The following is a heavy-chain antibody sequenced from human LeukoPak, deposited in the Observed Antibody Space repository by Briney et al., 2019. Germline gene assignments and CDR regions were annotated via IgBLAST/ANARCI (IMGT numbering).Heavy chain of an antibody. CDR1: GYLFNTYG. CDR3: ARTTSSWFDP. CDR2: IGTYNGSA. V-gene: IGHV1-18*01. D-gene: IGHD1-1*01. J-gene: IGHJ5*02. Sequence: ASVKVSCKASGYLFNTYGMNWVRQAPGQGLEWMGWIGTYNGSANYAQKLQGRVTMTTDTSTSTAYMELRSLRSDDTAVYYCARTTSSWFDPWGQGTLVTVSS.